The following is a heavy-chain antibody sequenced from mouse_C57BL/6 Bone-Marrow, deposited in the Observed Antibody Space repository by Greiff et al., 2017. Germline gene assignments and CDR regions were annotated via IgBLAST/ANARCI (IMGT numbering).Heavy chain of an antibody. D-gene: IGHD4-1*01. CDR2: IDPENGGT. V-gene: IGHV1-15*01. CDR1: GYTFTDYE. CDR3: TRPGLTDK. J-gene: IGHJ2*03. Sequence: QVQLKESGAELVRPGASVTLSCKASGYTFTDYEMHWVKQTPVHGLEWIGAIDPENGGTAYNQKFKGKATQTADKSSSTAYMKLSSLTSEDSAVYYCTRPGLTDKWGQGTSTTVTS.